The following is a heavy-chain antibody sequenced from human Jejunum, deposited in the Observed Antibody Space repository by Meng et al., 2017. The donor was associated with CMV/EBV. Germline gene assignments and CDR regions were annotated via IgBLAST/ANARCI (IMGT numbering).Heavy chain of an antibody. Sequence: SGDSISSGSYYWSWIRQPPGLGLEWIGYVYYSGSTYYNPSLKSRVAISVDTSKNQFSLKLSSVAAADTAVYYCARTDSGSRPYYFDYWGQGTLVT. D-gene: IGHD3-10*01. CDR1: GDSISSGSYY. J-gene: IGHJ4*02. V-gene: IGHV4-30-4*01. CDR2: VYYSGST. CDR3: ARTDSGSRPYYFDY.